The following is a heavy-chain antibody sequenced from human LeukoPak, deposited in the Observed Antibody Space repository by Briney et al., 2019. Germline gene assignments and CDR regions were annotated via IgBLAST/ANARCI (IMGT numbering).Heavy chain of an antibody. D-gene: IGHD6-19*01. CDR3: ARAYKDRSLAGKKEFFQH. CDR2: ISWNSGTI. CDR1: GFTLDNYA. J-gene: IGHJ1*01. V-gene: IGHV3-9*01. Sequence: GGSLRLSCAASGFTLDNYAMNWVRQVPGKGLEWISLISWNSGTIGYADSVKGRFTISRDNANNFLYLQMNSLRAEDTALYYCARAYKDRSLAGKKEFFQHWGQGTLVTVSS.